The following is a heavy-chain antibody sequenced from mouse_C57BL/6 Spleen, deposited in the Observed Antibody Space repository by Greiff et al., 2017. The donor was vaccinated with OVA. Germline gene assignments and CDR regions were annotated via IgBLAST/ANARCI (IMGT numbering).Heavy chain of an antibody. V-gene: IGHV1-47*01. CDR3: ARSDQSTGYWYFDV. CDR2: FHPYNDDT. J-gene: IGHJ1*03. CDR1: GYTFTTYP. D-gene: IGHD4-1*02. Sequence: VKLVESGAELVKPGASVKMSCKASGYTFTTYPIEWMKQNHGKSLEWIGNFHPYNDDTKYNEKFKGKATLTVEKSSSTVYLELSRLTSDDSAVYYCARSDQSTGYWYFDVWGTGTTVTVSS.